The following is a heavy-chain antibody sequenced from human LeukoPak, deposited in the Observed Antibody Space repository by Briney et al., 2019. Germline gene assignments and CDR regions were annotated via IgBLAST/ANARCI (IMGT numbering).Heavy chain of an antibody. CDR3: ARDRDYYGSWDAFDI. V-gene: IGHV3-7*05. CDR1: GFTFSSYW. D-gene: IGHD3-10*01. CDR2: IKQDGSEK. J-gene: IGHJ3*02. Sequence: PGGSLRLSCAASGFTFSSYWMSWVRQAPGKGLEWVANIKQDGSEKYYVDSVKGRFTISRDNAKNSMYLQMNSLIAEDTAVYYCARDRDYYGSWDAFDIWGQGTMVTVSS.